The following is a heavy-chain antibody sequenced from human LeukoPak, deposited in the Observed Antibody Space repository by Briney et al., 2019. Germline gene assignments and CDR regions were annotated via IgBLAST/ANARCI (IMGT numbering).Heavy chain of an antibody. Sequence: SETLSLTCGVSGVSFDDYYWSWVRQTPGKGLEWLGGINHSGYTNDSPSLKSRVTLSIDTSRKQFSLNLRSVTVADAGIYYCTRMTTGHDYWGQGTLVTVSS. D-gene: IGHD4-17*01. CDR1: GVSFDDYY. J-gene: IGHJ4*02. V-gene: IGHV4-34*01. CDR2: INHSGYT. CDR3: TRMTTGHDY.